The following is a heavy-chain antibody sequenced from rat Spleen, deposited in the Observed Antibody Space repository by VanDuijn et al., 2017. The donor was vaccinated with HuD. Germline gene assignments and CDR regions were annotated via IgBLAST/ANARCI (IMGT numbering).Heavy chain of an antibody. CDR2: ISYDGSRT. D-gene: IGHD1-11*01. CDR1: GFTFSDFY. V-gene: IGHV5-29*01. Sequence: EVQLMESDGGLVQPGRSLKLSCATSGFTFSDFYMAWVRQAPTKGLEWVATISYDGSRTYYRDSVKGRFTISRDNGKSTLYLQMDSLRSEDTATYYCARHYGGYSEYVMDAWGQGASVTVSS. CDR3: ARHYGGYSEYVMDA. J-gene: IGHJ4*01.